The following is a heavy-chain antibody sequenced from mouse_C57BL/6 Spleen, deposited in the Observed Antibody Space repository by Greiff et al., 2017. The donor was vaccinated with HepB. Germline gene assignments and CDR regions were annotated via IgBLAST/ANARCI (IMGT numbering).Heavy chain of an antibody. V-gene: IGHV2-2*01. Sequence: VKLMESGPGLVQPSQSLSITCTVSGFSLTSYGVHWVRQSPGKGLEWLGVIWSGGSTDYNAAFISRLSISKDNSKSQVFFKMNSLQADDTAIYYCASPYYSNYSWFAYWGQGTLVTVSA. CDR2: IWSGGST. D-gene: IGHD2-5*01. CDR1: GFSLTSYG. J-gene: IGHJ3*01. CDR3: ASPYYSNYSWFAY.